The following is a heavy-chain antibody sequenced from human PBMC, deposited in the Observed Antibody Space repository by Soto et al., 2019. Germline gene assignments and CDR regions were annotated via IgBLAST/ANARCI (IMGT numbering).Heavy chain of an antibody. CDR1: GFTFSSYW. Sequence: VGSLRLSCAASGFTFSSYWMHWVRQAPGKGLVWVSRINSDGSSTSYADSVKGRFTISRDNAKNTLYLQMNSLRAEDTAVYYCARDPSVEWKDVLWLDTWGQGTMVTVSS. CDR3: ARDPSVEWKDVLWLDT. V-gene: IGHV3-74*01. CDR2: INSDGSST. D-gene: IGHD1-1*01. J-gene: IGHJ5*02.